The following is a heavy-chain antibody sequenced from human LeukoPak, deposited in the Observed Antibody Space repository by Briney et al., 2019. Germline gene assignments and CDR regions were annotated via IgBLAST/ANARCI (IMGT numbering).Heavy chain of an antibody. CDR3: AKVKQLLLYYYYGMDV. J-gene: IGHJ6*02. CDR1: GFTFSSYG. Sequence: GGSLRLSCAASGFTFSSYGMHWVRQAPGKGLEWVAVIPYDGSNKYYADSVKGRFTISRDNSKNTLYLQMNSLRAEDTAVYYCAKVKQLLLYYYYGMDVWGQGTTVTVSS. CDR2: IPYDGSNK. V-gene: IGHV3-30*18. D-gene: IGHD2-2*01.